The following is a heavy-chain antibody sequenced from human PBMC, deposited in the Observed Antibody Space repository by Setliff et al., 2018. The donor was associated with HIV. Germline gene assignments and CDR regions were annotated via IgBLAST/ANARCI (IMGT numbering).Heavy chain of an antibody. CDR1: GGTFSSYA. CDR2: INIRSGNT. J-gene: IGHJ4*02. Sequence: ASVKVSCKAPGGTFSSYAISWVRQAPGQGLEWMGWINIRSGNTNYAQKFQGRVTMTTDTSASTGYMELRSLRSDDTAVYYCARAYYHDSSGYQGFDYWGQGTLVTVSS. D-gene: IGHD3-22*01. V-gene: IGHV1-18*01. CDR3: ARAYYHDSSGYQGFDY.